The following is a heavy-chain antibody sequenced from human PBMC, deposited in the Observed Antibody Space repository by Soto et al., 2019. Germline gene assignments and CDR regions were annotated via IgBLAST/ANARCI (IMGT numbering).Heavy chain of an antibody. Sequence: ASVKVSCKASGYTFKSYAMHWVRQAPGQRLEWMGWINAGNGNTKYSQKFQGRVTITRDTSASTAYMELSSLRSEDTAVYYCARGLGLYYFDYWGQGTLVTVSS. D-gene: IGHD1-26*01. CDR2: INAGNGNT. CDR1: GYTFKSYA. CDR3: ARGLGLYYFDY. J-gene: IGHJ4*02. V-gene: IGHV1-3*01.